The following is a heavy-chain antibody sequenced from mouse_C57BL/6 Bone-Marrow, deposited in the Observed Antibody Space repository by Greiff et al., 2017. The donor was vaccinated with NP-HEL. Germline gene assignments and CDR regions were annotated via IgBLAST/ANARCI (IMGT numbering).Heavy chain of an antibody. V-gene: IGHV1-42*01. CDR2: INPSTGGT. J-gene: IGHJ2*01. CDR1: GYSFTGYY. D-gene: IGHD1-1*01. Sequence: EVQLQESGPELVKPGASVKISCKASGYSFTGYYMNWVKQSPEKSLEWIGEINPSTGGTTYNQKFKAKATLTVDKSSSTAYMQLKSLTSEDSAVYYCARWGGSSYNWGQGTTLTVSS. CDR3: ARWGGSSYN.